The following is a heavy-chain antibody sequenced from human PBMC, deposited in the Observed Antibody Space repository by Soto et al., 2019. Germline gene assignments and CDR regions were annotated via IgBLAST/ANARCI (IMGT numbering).Heavy chain of an antibody. D-gene: IGHD4-17*01. CDR1: GVTLMTNG. CDR2: FSGSGADT. V-gene: IGHV3-23*01. J-gene: IGHJ4*02. Sequence: EGALRVSCAATGVTLMTNGMSWVRQAPGKGLEWVSSFSGSGADTYYADSLKGRFTISRDNSKNTLYLQMNSLRAEDTALYYCAGHGGYSYLGQGTLVTVSS. CDR3: AGHGGYSY.